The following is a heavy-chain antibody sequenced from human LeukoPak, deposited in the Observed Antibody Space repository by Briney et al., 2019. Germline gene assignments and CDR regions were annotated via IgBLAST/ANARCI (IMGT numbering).Heavy chain of an antibody. CDR3: ARESVAVTPFLYYFDY. CDR2: IYYSGST. D-gene: IGHD4-17*01. Sequence: SETLSLTCTVSGGSISRSTYYWGWMRQTPGKGLEWIGSIYYSGSTYYNPSLKSRVTISVDTSKNQFSLKLSSVTAADTAVYYCARESVAVTPFLYYFDYWGQGTLVTVSS. CDR1: GGSISRSTYY. V-gene: IGHV4-39*07. J-gene: IGHJ4*02.